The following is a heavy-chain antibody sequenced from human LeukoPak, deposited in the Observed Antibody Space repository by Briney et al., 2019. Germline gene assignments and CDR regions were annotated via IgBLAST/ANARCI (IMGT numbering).Heavy chain of an antibody. CDR2: INPSGGST. Sequence: PGASVKVSCKASGYTFTSYYMHWVRQAPGQGLEWMGIINPSGGSTSYAQKFQGRVTMTRDTSTSTVYMELSSLRSEDTAVYYCARGSASYDSSGYYSELYFDYWGQGTLVTVSS. CDR3: ARGSASYDSSGYYSELYFDY. CDR1: GYTFTSYY. J-gene: IGHJ4*02. V-gene: IGHV1-46*01. D-gene: IGHD3-22*01.